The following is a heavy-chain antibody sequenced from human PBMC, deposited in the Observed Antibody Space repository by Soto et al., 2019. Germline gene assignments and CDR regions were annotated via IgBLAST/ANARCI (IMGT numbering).Heavy chain of an antibody. Sequence: EVQLLESGGGLVQPGGSLRLSCAASGFTFTTFAMNWVRQAPGKGLEWVSGISHSGSITDYADSVKGRFTISRDNTNNTLYLQMNNLRAEDTALYYCARWSYLDYWGQGTRVTVSS. V-gene: IGHV3-23*01. J-gene: IGHJ4*02. CDR2: ISHSGSIT. CDR3: ARWSYLDY. D-gene: IGHD3-3*01. CDR1: GFTFTTFA.